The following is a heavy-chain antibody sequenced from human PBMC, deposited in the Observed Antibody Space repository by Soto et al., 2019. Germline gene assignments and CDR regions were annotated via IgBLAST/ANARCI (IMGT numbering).Heavy chain of an antibody. D-gene: IGHD3-22*01. CDR1: GCSFISYE. J-gene: IGHJ4*02. CDR2: ISSSGSTI. V-gene: IGHV3-48*03. Sequence: GSLRLSCAASGCSFISYEMNWVRQAPGKGLEWVSYISSSGSTIYYADTVKGRVTISRDNAKNSLYLQMNSLRAEDTAVYYCARVDYDSLGYWGQGTLVTVSS. CDR3: ARVDYDSLGY.